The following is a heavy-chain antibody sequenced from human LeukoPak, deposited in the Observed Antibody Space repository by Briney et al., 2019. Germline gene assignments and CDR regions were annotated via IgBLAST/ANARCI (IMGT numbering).Heavy chain of an antibody. J-gene: IGHJ6*03. CDR2: IYYSGST. D-gene: IGHD5-18*01. V-gene: IGHV4-4*08. CDR1: GASISSYY. CDR3: ARDLGGYSDGSYYYYMDV. Sequence: SETLSLTCTVSGASISSYYWSWIRQPPGKGLEWIGYIYYSGSTNYNPSLKSRVTISVDTSKNQFSLKLSSVTAADTAVYYCARDLGGYSDGSYYYYMDVWGKGTTVTVSS.